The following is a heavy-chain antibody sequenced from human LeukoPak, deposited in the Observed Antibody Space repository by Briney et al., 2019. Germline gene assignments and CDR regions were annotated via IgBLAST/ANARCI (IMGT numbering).Heavy chain of an antibody. D-gene: IGHD6-13*01. CDR2: INSDGSST. CDR3: ARSIAAAGTD. J-gene: IGHJ4*02. V-gene: IGHV3-74*01. CDR1: GFTFSSYW. Sequence: GGSLRLSCAASGFTFSSYWMNWVRQAPGKGLVWVSRINSDGSSTSYADFVKGRFTISRDNAENTLYLQMNSLRAEDTAVYYCARSIAAAGTDWGQGTLVTVSS.